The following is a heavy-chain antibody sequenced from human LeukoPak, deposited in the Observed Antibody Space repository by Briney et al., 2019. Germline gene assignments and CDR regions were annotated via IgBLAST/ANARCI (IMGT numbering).Heavy chain of an antibody. CDR2: IYHSGST. CDR1: GYSISSGYY. CDR3: AREMNRAAQKKTYYFDY. V-gene: IGHV4-38-2*02. J-gene: IGHJ4*02. Sequence: PSETLSLTCTVSGYSISSGYYWGWIRQPPGKGLEWIGSIYHSGSTYYNPSLKSRVTISVDMSKNQFSLKLSSVTAADTAVYYCAREMNRAAQKKTYYFDYWGQGTLVTVSS. D-gene: IGHD3-10*01.